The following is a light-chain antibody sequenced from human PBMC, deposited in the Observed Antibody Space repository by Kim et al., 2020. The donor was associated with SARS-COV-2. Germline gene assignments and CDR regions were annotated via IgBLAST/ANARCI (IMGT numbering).Light chain of an antibody. Sequence: PGKRVTSSCTGSSSNIGAGYDVHWYQQLPGTAPKLLIYGNSNRPSGVPDRFSGSKSGTSASLAITGLQAEDEADYYCQSYDSSLRVFGTGTKVTVL. CDR2: GNS. CDR1: SSNIGAGYD. J-gene: IGLJ1*01. V-gene: IGLV1-40*01. CDR3: QSYDSSLRV.